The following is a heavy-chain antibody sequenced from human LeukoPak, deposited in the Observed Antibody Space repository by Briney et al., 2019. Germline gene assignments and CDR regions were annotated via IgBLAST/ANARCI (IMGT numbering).Heavy chain of an antibody. CDR3: VSHPYVRPI. Sequence: PSETLSLTCAVYGGSFSGYYWSWIRQPPGKGLEWIGEINHSGSTNYNPSLKSRVTISVDTSKNQLSLKLSSVTAADTAVYYCVSHPYVRPIWGQGTLVTVSS. D-gene: IGHD3-16*01. V-gene: IGHV4-34*01. CDR1: GGSFSGYY. J-gene: IGHJ4*02. CDR2: INHSGST.